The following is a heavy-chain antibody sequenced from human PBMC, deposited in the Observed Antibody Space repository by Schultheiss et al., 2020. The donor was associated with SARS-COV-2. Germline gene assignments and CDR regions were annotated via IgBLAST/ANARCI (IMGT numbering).Heavy chain of an antibody. V-gene: IGHV3-11*01. J-gene: IGHJ5*02. D-gene: IGHD4-11*01. Sequence: GGSLRLSCVASGFTFSDYYMSWIRQAPGKRLEWVSYISPSGTGTYADSMKGRFTVSRDNAKNSVYLQMNSLRAEDTAVYYCARDPRILQKTLRAGNWFDPWGQGTLVTVSS. CDR2: ISPSGTGT. CDR1: GFTFSDYY. CDR3: ARDPRILQKTLRAGNWFDP.